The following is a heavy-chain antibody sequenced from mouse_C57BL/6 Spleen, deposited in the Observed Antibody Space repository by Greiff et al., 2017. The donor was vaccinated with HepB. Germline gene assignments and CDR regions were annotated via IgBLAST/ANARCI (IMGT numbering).Heavy chain of an antibody. J-gene: IGHJ2*01. V-gene: IGHV14-4*01. CDR3: TKAQATDY. Sequence: EVQLQQSGAELVRPGASVKLSCTASGFNIKDDYMHWVKQRPEQGLEWIGWIDPENGDTEYASKFQGKATITADTSSNTAYLQLSSLTSDDTAVYYCTKAQATDYWGQGTTLTVSS. CDR2: IDPENGDT. D-gene: IGHD3-2*02. CDR1: GFNIKDDY.